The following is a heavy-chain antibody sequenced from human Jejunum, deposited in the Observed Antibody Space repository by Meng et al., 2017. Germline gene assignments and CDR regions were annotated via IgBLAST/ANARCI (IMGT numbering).Heavy chain of an antibody. CDR3: ARDYSPWVETRKLAFDI. CDR2: ISGTSSIK. J-gene: IGHJ3*02. CDR1: GFMFSSYE. D-gene: IGHD1-26*01. Sequence: GESLKISCAASGFMFSSYEMTWVRQAPGKGLEWLAYISGTSSIKNYADSVKGRFTISRDNAKNSLYLQMNSLRAEDTALYYCARDYSPWVETRKLAFDIWGQGTMVTVSS. V-gene: IGHV3-48*03.